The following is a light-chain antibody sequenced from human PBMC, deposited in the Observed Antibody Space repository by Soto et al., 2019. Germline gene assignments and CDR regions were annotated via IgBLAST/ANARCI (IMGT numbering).Light chain of an antibody. Sequence: EIVLTQSPGSLSLSPRERATLSCRASQSVSSNHLAWYQQKPGQAPRLLIYGASRRATGIPDRFSGSGSGTVFTLTISRLEPEDFAVYYCQQNGSSTYTFGQGTKVEIK. CDR2: GAS. J-gene: IGKJ2*01. V-gene: IGKV3-20*01. CDR1: QSVSSNH. CDR3: QQNGSSTYT.